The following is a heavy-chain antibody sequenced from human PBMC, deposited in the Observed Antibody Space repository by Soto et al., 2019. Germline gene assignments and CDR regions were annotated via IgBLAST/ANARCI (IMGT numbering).Heavy chain of an antibody. D-gene: IGHD6-19*01. CDR2: ISYDGSNY. J-gene: IGHJ4*02. Sequence: VGSLRLSCAASGLTFSGDAMHWVRQAPGKGLEWVAVISYDGSNYYYADSVKGRFFISRDNSKNMLYLQMNSLRAEDTAVYYCARDTRYSSGWYADWGQGTLVTVSS. CDR3: ARDTRYSSGWYAD. CDR1: GLTFSGDA. V-gene: IGHV3-30-3*01.